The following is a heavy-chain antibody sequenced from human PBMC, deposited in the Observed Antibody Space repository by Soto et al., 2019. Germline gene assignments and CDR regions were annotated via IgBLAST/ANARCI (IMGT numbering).Heavy chain of an antibody. CDR2: VYHTGDT. CDR1: GXTVASSHW. D-gene: IGHD6-19*01. J-gene: IGHJ5*02. CDR3: AREIVAAGGNNYFDP. V-gene: IGHV4-4*01. Sequence: LSLTFGVSGXTVASSHWWSWVRQSPGRGLEWIGNVYHTGDTNFNPSLQSRVTFSVGKSNNQFSLRLTSVTAADTAVYFCAREIVAAGGNNYFDPWGPGTLVTVSS.